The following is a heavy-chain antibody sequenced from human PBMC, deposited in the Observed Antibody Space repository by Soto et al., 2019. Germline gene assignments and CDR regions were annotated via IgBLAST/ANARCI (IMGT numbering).Heavy chain of an antibody. CDR3: ANLLGYCSSTSCRTLDYFDY. Sequence: PGGSLRLSCAASGFTFSSYAMSWVRQAPGQGLEWVSAISGSGGSTYYADSVKGRFTISRDNSKNTLYLQMNSLRAEDTAVYYCANLLGYCSSTSCRTLDYFDYWGQGTLVTVSS. J-gene: IGHJ4*02. V-gene: IGHV3-23*01. D-gene: IGHD2-2*01. CDR1: GFTFSSYA. CDR2: ISGSGGST.